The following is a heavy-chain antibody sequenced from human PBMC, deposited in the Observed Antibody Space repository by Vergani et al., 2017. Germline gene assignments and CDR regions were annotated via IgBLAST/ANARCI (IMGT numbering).Heavy chain of an antibody. CDR1: GGSVSSGSYY. D-gene: IGHD6-13*01. CDR3: ARGSSSSWTDYYYYGMDV. V-gene: IGHV4-61*01. J-gene: IGHJ6*02. Sequence: QVQLQESGPGLVKPSETLSLTCTVSGGSVSSGSYYWSWIRQPPGKGLEWIGYIYYSGSTNYNPSLKSRVTISVDTSKNQFSLKLSSVTAADTAVYYCARGSSSSWTDYYYYGMDVWGQGTTVTVSS. CDR2: IYYSGST.